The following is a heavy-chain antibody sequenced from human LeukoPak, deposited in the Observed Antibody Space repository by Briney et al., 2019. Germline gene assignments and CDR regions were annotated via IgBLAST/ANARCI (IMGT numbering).Heavy chain of an antibody. V-gene: IGHV1-2*02. CDR2: INPNSGGT. J-gene: IGHJ6*03. Sequence: ASVKVSCKASGYTFTGYYMHWVRQAPGQGLEWMGWINPNSGGTNYAQKFQGRVTMTRDTSISTAYMELSRLRSDDTAVYYCARAPRKAAAGQYYYYYYMDVWGKGTTVTVSS. D-gene: IGHD6-13*01. CDR1: GYTFTGYY. CDR3: ARAPRKAAAGQYYYYYYMDV.